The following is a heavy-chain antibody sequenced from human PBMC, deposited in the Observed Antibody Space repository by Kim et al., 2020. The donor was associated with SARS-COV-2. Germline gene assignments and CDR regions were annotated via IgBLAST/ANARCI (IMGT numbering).Heavy chain of an antibody. V-gene: IGHV3-48*03. CDR2: I. CDR3: ARDRYGSGCDY. D-gene: IGHD3-10*01. J-gene: IGHJ4*02. Sequence: IYYAESGKGRFTISRENAKNSLYLQMNSLRAEDTAVYYCARDRYGSGCDYWGKGTLVTVSS.